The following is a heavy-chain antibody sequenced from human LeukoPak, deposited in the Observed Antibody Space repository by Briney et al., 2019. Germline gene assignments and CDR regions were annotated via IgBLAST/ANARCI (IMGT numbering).Heavy chain of an antibody. D-gene: IGHD3-10*01. Sequence: GEPLKISCQGSDYSFTNYWIGWVRQMPGKGLEWMGVIYPDDSDTSYSPSFRGHVTISAAKSISTAYLQWSSLKASDTAMYYCARHVHGGYYDGMDVWGQGTPVTVSS. J-gene: IGHJ6*02. CDR1: DYSFTNYW. CDR3: ARHVHGGYYDGMDV. CDR2: IYPDDSDT. V-gene: IGHV5-51*01.